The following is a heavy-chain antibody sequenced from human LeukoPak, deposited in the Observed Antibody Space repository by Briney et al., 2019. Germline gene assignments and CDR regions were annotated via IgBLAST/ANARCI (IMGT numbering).Heavy chain of an antibody. CDR2: IYYSGST. CDR3: ARGGDY. D-gene: IGHD3-16*01. Sequence: LRLSCAASGFTFSSYAMSWVRQAPGKGLEWIGYIYYSGSTYYNPSLKSRVTISVDTSKNQFSLKLSSVTAADTAVYYCARGGDYWGQGTLVTVSS. V-gene: IGHV4-30-4*07. CDR1: GFTFSSYA. J-gene: IGHJ4*02.